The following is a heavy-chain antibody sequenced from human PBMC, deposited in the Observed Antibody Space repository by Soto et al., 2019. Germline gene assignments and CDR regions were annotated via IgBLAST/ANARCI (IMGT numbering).Heavy chain of an antibody. Sequence: GGSLRLSCAVSGFTFSNYNINWVRQAPGKGLEWVSYISISSSIIYYADSVKGRFTISRDKAKNSLYLQMNSLRDEDTAVYYCARDQYYYDSSGYSPFDYWGQGTLVTVSS. V-gene: IGHV3-48*02. CDR1: GFTFSNYN. CDR2: ISISSSII. CDR3: ARDQYYYDSSGYSPFDY. D-gene: IGHD3-22*01. J-gene: IGHJ4*02.